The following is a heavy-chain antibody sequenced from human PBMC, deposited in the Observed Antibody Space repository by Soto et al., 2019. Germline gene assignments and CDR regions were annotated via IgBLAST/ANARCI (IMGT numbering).Heavy chain of an antibody. Sequence: QVQLVESGGGVVQPGTSLRLSCAASGFTFSSYAMHWLRQAPGKGLEWVAVISYDGMYKYYADSVKGRFTISRDNSKNTLYLQMNSLRIEDTAVYYCATEPVVGRTATGFDSWGQGTLVPVSS. V-gene: IGHV3-30*04. CDR1: GFTFSSYA. CDR2: ISYDGMYK. J-gene: IGHJ4*02. D-gene: IGHD1-26*01. CDR3: ATEPVVGRTATGFDS.